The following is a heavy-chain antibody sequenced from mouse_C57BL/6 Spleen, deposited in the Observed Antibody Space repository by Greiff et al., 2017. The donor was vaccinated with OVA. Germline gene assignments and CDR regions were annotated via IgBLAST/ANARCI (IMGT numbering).Heavy chain of an antibody. CDR2: IDPNSGGT. J-gene: IGHJ2*01. D-gene: IGHD2-3*01. CDR1: GYTFTSYW. Sequence: QVQLKQPGAELVKPGASVKLSCKASGYTFTSYWMHWVKQRPGRGLEWIGRIDPNSGGTKYNEKFKSKATLTVDKPSSTAYMQLSSLTSEDSAVYYCARLPFIYDGYGDYWGQGTTLTVSS. V-gene: IGHV1-72*01. CDR3: ARLPFIYDGYGDY.